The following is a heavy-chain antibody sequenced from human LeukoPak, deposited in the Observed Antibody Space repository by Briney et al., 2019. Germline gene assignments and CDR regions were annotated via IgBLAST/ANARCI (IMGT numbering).Heavy chain of an antibody. Sequence: ASVKVSCKASGYRFTSSGISWVRQAPGQGLEWMGWISGYNGETNYVQKLQGRVTMTTDSSTSTAYMELRSLRSDDTAVYYCAREEGGNYYYMDVWGKGTTVTVSS. CDR2: ISGYNGET. CDR1: GYRFTSSG. V-gene: IGHV1-18*01. D-gene: IGHD3-16*01. CDR3: AREEGGNYYYMDV. J-gene: IGHJ6*03.